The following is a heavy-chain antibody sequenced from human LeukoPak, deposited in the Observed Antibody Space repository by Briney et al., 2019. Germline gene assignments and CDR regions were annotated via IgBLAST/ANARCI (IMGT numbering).Heavy chain of an antibody. D-gene: IGHD3-16*01. V-gene: IGHV1-69*06. CDR1: GYSFTSHY. Sequence: SVKVSGKASGYSFTSHYMHWVRQAPGQGLEWMGGIIPIFGTANYAQKFQGRVTITADKSTSTAYMELSSLRSEDTAVYYCARDSEEGGWFDPWGQGTLVTVSS. J-gene: IGHJ5*02. CDR2: IIPIFGTA. CDR3: ARDSEEGGWFDP.